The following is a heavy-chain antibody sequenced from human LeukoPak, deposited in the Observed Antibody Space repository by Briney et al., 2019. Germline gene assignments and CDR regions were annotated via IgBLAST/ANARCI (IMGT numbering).Heavy chain of an antibody. Sequence: PGGSLRLSCAASGFTFSSYWMSWVRQAPGKGLEWVANIKQDGSEKYYVDSVKGRFTISRDNAKNSLYLQMNSLRAEDTAVYYCARDLSGGYYYYGMDVWGQGTTVTVSS. CDR2: IKQDGSEK. CDR3: ARDLSGGYYYYGMDV. D-gene: IGHD3-9*01. V-gene: IGHV3-7*01. CDR1: GFTFSSYW. J-gene: IGHJ6*02.